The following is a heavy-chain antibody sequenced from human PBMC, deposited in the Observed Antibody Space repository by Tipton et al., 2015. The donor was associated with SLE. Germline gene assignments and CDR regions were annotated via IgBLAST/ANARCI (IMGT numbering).Heavy chain of an antibody. Sequence: GSLRLSCAASGFTFSRYEMNWVRQTPGKGLEWVSHISSGGFFTRYADSVRGRFTVSRDNAKNSLFLQMNSLRVEDTGLYFCASLTWGYESENYSPNAYYHLDVWGQGTTVTVSS. CDR2: ISSGGFFT. J-gene: IGHJ6*02. V-gene: IGHV3-48*03. CDR3: ASLTWGYESENYSPNAYYHLDV. CDR1: GFTFSRYE. D-gene: IGHD7-27*01.